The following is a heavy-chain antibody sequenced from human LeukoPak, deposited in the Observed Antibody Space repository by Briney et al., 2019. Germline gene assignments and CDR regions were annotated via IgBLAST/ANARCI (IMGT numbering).Heavy chain of an antibody. D-gene: IGHD2-21*01. Sequence: PGGSLRLSCAASGFTFSSYWMHWVRQAPGKGLEWVSGINWNGGSTGYADSVKGRFTISRDNAKNSLYLQMNSLRAEDTALYYCARRALFPGHHFDYWGQGTLVTVSS. J-gene: IGHJ4*02. CDR3: ARRALFPGHHFDY. CDR1: GFTFSSYW. V-gene: IGHV3-20*04. CDR2: INWNGGST.